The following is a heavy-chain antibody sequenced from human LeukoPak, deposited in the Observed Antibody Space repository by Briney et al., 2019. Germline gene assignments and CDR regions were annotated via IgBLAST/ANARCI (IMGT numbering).Heavy chain of an antibody. D-gene: IGHD6-13*01. Sequence: SETLSFTCTVSGGSISSSTYYWGWIRQPPGKGLEWIGSIYYSGSTYYNPSLKSPVTISVDTSKNQFSLKLTSVTAADTAVYYCARPIAAAGRGIDHWGQGTLVTVSS. CDR1: GGSISSSTYY. CDR2: IYYSGST. J-gene: IGHJ4*02. V-gene: IGHV4-39*01. CDR3: ARPIAAAGRGIDH.